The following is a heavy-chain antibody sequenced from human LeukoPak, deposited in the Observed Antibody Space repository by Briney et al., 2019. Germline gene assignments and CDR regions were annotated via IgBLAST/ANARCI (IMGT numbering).Heavy chain of an antibody. CDR1: GFTFSNYA. D-gene: IGHD2-21*02. V-gene: IGHV3-23*01. CDR3: TKDLTDYHYYYTDV. CDR2: ITGSGGHT. J-gene: IGHJ6*03. Sequence: RPGGSLRLSCEASGFTFSNYAMAWVRQSPGKGLEWVSGITGSGGHTYYADSVKGRFTSSRDNSKNTLYLQMNSLRAEDTAVYYCTKDLTDYHYYYTDVWGKGTTVIVSS.